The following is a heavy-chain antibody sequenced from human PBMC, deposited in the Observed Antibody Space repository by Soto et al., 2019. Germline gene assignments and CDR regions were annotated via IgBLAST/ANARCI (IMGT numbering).Heavy chain of an antibody. V-gene: IGHV4-59*08. CDR2: IFHTGTT. Sequence: PSETLSLTCTVSGGSITSDYSCWSWIRPPPGKGLEWIGYIFHTGTTSYNPSLKSRVTLSVDTSQSQFSLKLNSVTAADTAVYYCTTEAYDNSGSLAFDIWGPGTLVTVSS. CDR3: TTEAYDNSGSLAFDI. J-gene: IGHJ3*02. D-gene: IGHD3-22*01. CDR1: GGSITSDYSC.